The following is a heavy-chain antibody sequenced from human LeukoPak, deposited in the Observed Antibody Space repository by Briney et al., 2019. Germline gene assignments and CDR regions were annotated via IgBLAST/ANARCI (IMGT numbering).Heavy chain of an antibody. CDR1: GFTFSSYE. D-gene: IGHD5-18*01. J-gene: IGHJ4*02. V-gene: IGHV3-48*03. CDR3: ARASWIQLWFAWDY. CDR2: ISSSGSTI. Sequence: GGSLRLSCAASGFTFSSYEMNWVRQAPGKGLEWVSYISSSGSTIYYADSVKGRFTISRDNAKNSLHLQMNSLRAEDTAVYYCARASWIQLWFAWDYWGQGTLVTVSS.